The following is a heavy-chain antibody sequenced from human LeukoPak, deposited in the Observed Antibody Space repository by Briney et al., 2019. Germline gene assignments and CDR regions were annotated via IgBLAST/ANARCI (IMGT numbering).Heavy chain of an antibody. V-gene: IGHV3-33*01. CDR3: AREIFGSGSYPDY. CDR2: IWHDASHT. Sequence: GGALRLSCAASGFSFSTYAMHWVRQARGKGLEGVALIWHDASHTFYTDSVKGRFTISRDNYKNTVYVQMNRLGGEDTAVYYCAREIFGSGSYPDYWGQGTLVTVSS. D-gene: IGHD3-10*01. J-gene: IGHJ4*02. CDR1: GFSFSTYA.